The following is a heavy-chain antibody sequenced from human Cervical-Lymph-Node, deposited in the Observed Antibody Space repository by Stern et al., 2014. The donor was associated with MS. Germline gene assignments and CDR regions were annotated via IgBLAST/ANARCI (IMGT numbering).Heavy chain of an antibody. D-gene: IGHD3-10*01. CDR3: LVRGAPANY. CDR2: INGDGSFT. CDR1: GFTFNKYW. V-gene: IGHV3-74*01. Sequence: EVQLVESGGALVQPGGSQRLSCAASGFTFNKYWMHWVRQTPGKGRVWVSRINGDGSFTSYADSVKGRFTISRDNARSTLFLQMTSLRAEDTAVYYCLVRGAPANYWGQGTLVSVSS. J-gene: IGHJ4*02.